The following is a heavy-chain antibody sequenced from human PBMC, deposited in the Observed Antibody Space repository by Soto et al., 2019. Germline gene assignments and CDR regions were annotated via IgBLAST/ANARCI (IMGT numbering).Heavy chain of an antibody. J-gene: IGHJ4*02. D-gene: IGHD6-6*01. CDR3: ARIGYSSSSLDY. CDR2: IKQDGGQK. V-gene: IGHV3-7*03. CDR1: GFIFRNYW. Sequence: GGSLRLSCAASGFIFRNYWMSWVRQAPGKGLEWVANIKQDGGQKYYVDSVKGRFTISRDNARNSVYLQMNSLRAEDTAMYYCARIGYSSSSLDYWGLGTLVTVS.